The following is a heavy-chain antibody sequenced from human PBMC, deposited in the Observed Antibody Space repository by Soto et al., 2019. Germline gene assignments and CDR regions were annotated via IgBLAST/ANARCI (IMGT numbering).Heavy chain of an antibody. CDR2: ISSSSSYI. CDR3: ARDPAWELRDY. CDR1: GFTFSSYS. Sequence: EVQLVESGGGLVKPGGSLRLSCAASGFTFSSYSMNWVRQAPGKGLEWVSSISSSSSYIYYADSVKGRLTISRDNAKNSLYLQMNSLRAEDTAVYYCARDPAWELRDYWGQGTLVTVSS. V-gene: IGHV3-21*01. D-gene: IGHD1-26*01. J-gene: IGHJ4*02.